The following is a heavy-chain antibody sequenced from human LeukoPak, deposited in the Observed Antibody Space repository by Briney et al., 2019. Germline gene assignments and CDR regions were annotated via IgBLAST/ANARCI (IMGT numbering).Heavy chain of an antibody. CDR1: GFSFSSYS. V-gene: IGHV3-48*01. J-gene: IGHJ4*02. Sequence: GGSLRLSCAASGFSFSSYSINWVRQAPGKGLEWVSYISGDGNAKHYTDSVKGRFTISRDNAKNALYLQMNSLRAEDTAVYFYARDYVYAFDYWGQGTLVTVSS. CDR3: ARDYVYAFDY. D-gene: IGHD2/OR15-2a*01. CDR2: ISGDGNAK.